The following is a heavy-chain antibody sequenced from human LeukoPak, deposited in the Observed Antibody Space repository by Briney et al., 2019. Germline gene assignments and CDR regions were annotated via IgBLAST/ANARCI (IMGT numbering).Heavy chain of an antibody. D-gene: IGHD2-15*01. CDR3: ARLGYCSGGSCYYYYYMDV. V-gene: IGHV4-39*07. CDR2: IYDSENT. J-gene: IGHJ6*03. CDR1: GGYISSSSYY. Sequence: SETLSLTCTVSGGYISSSSYYWGWIRQPPGKGLEWIGSIYDSENTYYNPSLKSRVTISVDTSKNQFSLKLSSVTAADTAVYYCARLGYCSGGSCYYYYYMDVWGKGTTVTVSS.